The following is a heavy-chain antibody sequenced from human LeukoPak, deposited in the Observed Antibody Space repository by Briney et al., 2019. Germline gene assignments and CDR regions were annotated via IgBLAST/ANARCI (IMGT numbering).Heavy chain of an antibody. V-gene: IGHV4-39*01. J-gene: IGHJ4*02. Sequence: PSETLSLTCTVSGGSISNSRNYLSWIRQPPGKGLEWIGSIYYSGSTYYNQSFKSRATISVDASKDHVSLRLSCVAAADMAVYYCAAGGGMAVAHSWGQGILVTVSS. CDR2: IYYSGST. CDR1: GGSISNSRNY. CDR3: AAGGGMAVAHS. D-gene: IGHD6-19*01.